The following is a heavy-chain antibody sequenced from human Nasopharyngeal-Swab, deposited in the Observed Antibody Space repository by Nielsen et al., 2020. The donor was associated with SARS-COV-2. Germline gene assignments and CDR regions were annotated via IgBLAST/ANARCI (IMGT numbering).Heavy chain of an antibody. D-gene: IGHD6-19*01. CDR2: INAGNGNT. J-gene: IGHJ6*02. Sequence: ASVKVSCKSSGYTFTSYAMHWVRQAPGQRLEWMGWINAGNGNTQYSQKLQGRVTMTTDTSTSTAYMELRSLRSDDTAVYYCARAMGSGSLSDWYYYYGMDVWGQGTTVTVSS. V-gene: IGHV1-3*01. CDR3: ARAMGSGSLSDWYYYYGMDV. CDR1: GYTFTSYA.